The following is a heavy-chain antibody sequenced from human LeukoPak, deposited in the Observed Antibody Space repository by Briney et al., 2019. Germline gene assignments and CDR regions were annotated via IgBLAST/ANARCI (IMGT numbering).Heavy chain of an antibody. CDR2: INHSGST. CDR3: ANIIAADGS. J-gene: IGHJ4*02. V-gene: IGHV4-34*01. Sequence: SETLSLTCAVYGGSFSGYYWSWIRQPPGKGLEWIGEINHSGSTNYNPSLKSRVTISVDTSKNQFSLKLSSVTAAHTAVYYCANIIAADGSWGQGTLVTVSS. D-gene: IGHD6-13*01. CDR1: GGSFSGYY.